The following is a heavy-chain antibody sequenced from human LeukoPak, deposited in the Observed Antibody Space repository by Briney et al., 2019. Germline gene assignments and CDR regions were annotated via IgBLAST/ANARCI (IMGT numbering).Heavy chain of an antibody. CDR1: GFTFSSYW. J-gene: IGHJ6*03. V-gene: IGHV3-7*01. Sequence: PGGSLRLSCAASGFTFSSYWMTWVRQAPGKGLEWVGNIKGDGSEKYYVDSVKGRFTISRDNAKNSLYLQMNSLRAEDTAVYYCVGYGSGSYYNYYMDVWGKGTTVTVSS. CDR3: VGYGSGSYYNYYMDV. CDR2: IKGDGSEK. D-gene: IGHD3-10*01.